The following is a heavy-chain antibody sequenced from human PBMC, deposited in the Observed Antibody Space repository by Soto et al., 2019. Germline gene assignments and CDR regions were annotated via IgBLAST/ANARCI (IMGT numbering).Heavy chain of an antibody. V-gene: IGHV1-58*01. CDR3: AASITTVVGWFNP. Sequence: QMQLVQSGPEVKKPGTSVKVSCKASGFTFGSSSVQWVRQARGQRLERIGWIVVVNGNTNYAQKFQDRVTITRDMSTSTAYMELSSLRPEDTAMYYCAASITTVVGWFNPWGQGTLVTVSS. J-gene: IGHJ5*02. CDR2: IVVVNGNT. D-gene: IGHD3-22*01. CDR1: GFTFGSSS.